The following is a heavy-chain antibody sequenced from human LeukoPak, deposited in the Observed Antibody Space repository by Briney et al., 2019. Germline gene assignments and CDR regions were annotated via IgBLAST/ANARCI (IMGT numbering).Heavy chain of an antibody. Sequence: GGSLRLSCAASGFTFSSYSMNWVRQAPGKGLERVSSISSSSSYIYYADSVKGRFTISRDNAKNSLYLQMNSLRAEDTAVYYCASIAALGYYYYYMDVWGKGTTVTVSS. CDR3: ASIAALGYYYYYMDV. CDR2: ISSSSSYI. V-gene: IGHV3-21*01. CDR1: GFTFSSYS. J-gene: IGHJ6*03. D-gene: IGHD6-13*01.